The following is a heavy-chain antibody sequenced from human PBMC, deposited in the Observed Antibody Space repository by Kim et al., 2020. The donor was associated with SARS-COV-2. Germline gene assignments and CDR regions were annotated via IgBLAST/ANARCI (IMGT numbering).Heavy chain of an antibody. CDR2: IYSGGST. D-gene: IGHD3-10*01. V-gene: IGHV3-66*01. Sequence: GGSLRHSCAASGFTVSSNYMSWVRQAPGKGLEWVSVIYSGGSTYYADSVKGRFTISRDNSKNTLYLQMNSLRAEDTAVYYCARVGYYYGSGSYYNGWFDPWGQGSLVTVSS. CDR1: GFTVSSNY. CDR3: ARVGYYYGSGSYYNGWFDP. J-gene: IGHJ5*02.